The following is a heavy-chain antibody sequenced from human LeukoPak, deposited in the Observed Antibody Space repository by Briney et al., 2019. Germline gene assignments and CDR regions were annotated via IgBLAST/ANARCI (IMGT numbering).Heavy chain of an antibody. CDR2: IYHSGST. J-gene: IGHJ4*02. D-gene: IGHD2-15*01. CDR1: GGSISSSNW. CDR3: ARVGSGVRRPAPFYYSDY. Sequence: SGTLSLTCAVSGGSISSSNWWSWVRQPPGKGLEWIGEIYHSGSTNYNPSLKSRVTISVDKSKNQFSLKLSSVTAADTAVYYCARVGSGVRRPAPFYYSDYWGQGTLVTVSS. V-gene: IGHV4-4*02.